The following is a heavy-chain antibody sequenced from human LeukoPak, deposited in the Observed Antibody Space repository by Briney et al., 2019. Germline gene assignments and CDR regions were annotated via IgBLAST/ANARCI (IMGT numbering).Heavy chain of an antibody. D-gene: IGHD6-19*01. V-gene: IGHV3-11*04. CDR1: GFPFSDYY. J-gene: IGHJ1*01. CDR3: AREGRSGWYSQGWAEYFQH. Sequence: GGSLRHSCAASGFPFSDYYISWIRQAPGKGLEWVSYISSSGSTIYYADSVQGRFTISRDSAKNSLYLQMNSLRAEYTAVYYCAREGRSGWYSQGWAEYFQHWGQGTLVTVSS. CDR2: ISSSGSTI.